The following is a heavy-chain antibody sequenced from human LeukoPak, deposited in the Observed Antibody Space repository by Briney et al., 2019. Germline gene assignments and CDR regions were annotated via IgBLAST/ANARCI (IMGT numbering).Heavy chain of an antibody. CDR2: IIPIFGTA. V-gene: IGHV1-69*13. J-gene: IGHJ5*02. CDR1: GGTFSSYA. Sequence: ASVKVSCKASGGTFSSYAISWVRQAPGQGLEWMGGIIPIFGTANYAQKFQGRVTITADESTSTAYMELSSLRSEDTAVYYCARTTYGIAAAGTDFGWFDPWGQGTLVTVSS. CDR3: ARTTYGIAAAGTDFGWFDP. D-gene: IGHD6-13*01.